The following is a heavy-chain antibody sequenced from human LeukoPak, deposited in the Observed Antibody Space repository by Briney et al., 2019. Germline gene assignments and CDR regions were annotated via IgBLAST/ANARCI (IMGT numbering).Heavy chain of an antibody. CDR3: ARDRGTIFGVVTKGYFQH. J-gene: IGHJ1*01. V-gene: IGHV3-48*01. D-gene: IGHD3-3*01. CDR2: ISSSSSTL. Sequence: GGSLRLSCAASGFTFSSYSMNWVRQAPGKGLEWVSYISSSSSTLYYANSVKGRFTISRDNAKNSLYLQMNSLRAEDTAVYYCARDRGTIFGVVTKGYFQHWGQGTLVTVSS. CDR1: GFTFSSYS.